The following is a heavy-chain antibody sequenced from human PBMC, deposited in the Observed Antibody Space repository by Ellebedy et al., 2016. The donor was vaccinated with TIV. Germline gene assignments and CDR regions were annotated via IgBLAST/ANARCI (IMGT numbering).Heavy chain of an antibody. CDR1: GFTFGDYS. J-gene: IGHJ4*02. V-gene: IGHV3-49*04. D-gene: IGHD5-18*01. CDR3: ARGGLWSSY. Sequence: PGGSLRLSCSASGFTFGDYSMSWVRQAPGKGLEWVGFIRSKAYGGTTDYAASVKGRFTISRADSKSIAYLHVNSLKTEDTAVYYCARGGLWSSYWGQGTLVTVSS. CDR2: IRSKAYGGTT.